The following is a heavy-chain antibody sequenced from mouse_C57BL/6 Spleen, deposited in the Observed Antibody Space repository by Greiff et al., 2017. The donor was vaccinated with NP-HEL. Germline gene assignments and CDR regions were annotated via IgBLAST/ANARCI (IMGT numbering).Heavy chain of an antibody. CDR2: IDPETGGT. Sequence: VQLQQSGAELVRPGASVTLSCKASGYTFTDYEMHWVKQTPVHGLEWIGAIDPETGGTAYNQKFKGKAILTADKSSSTAYMELRSLTSEDSAVYYCTIYDGYYGYFDVWGTGTTVTVSS. CDR1: GYTFTDYE. D-gene: IGHD2-3*01. V-gene: IGHV1-15*01. CDR3: TIYDGYYGYFDV. J-gene: IGHJ1*03.